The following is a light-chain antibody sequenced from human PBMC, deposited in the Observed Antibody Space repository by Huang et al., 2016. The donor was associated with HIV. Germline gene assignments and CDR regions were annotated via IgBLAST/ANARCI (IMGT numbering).Light chain of an antibody. CDR1: QSISTY. V-gene: IGKV1-39*01. Sequence: IQMTQSPTSLSASVGDRVSITCRASQSISTYLNWYQQKPGKAPKLFISSASSLHSGVPSRFSVSGSGTDFTLTIKGLQLDDFATYYCQQSYSALSSFGPGTRL. CDR2: SAS. CDR3: QQSYSALSS. J-gene: IGKJ5*01.